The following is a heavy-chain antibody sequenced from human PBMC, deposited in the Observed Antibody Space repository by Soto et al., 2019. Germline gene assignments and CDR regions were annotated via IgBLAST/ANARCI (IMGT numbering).Heavy chain of an antibody. D-gene: IGHD6-19*01. V-gene: IGHV1-2*04. CDR2: INPNSGGT. J-gene: IGHJ3*02. CDR3: ASMGIAVAGVQGAFDI. CDR1: GYTFTGYY. Sequence: ASVKVSCKASGYTFTGYYMHWVRQAPGQGLEWMGWINPNSGGTNYAQKFQGWVTMTRDTSISTAYMELSRLRSDDTAVYYCASMGIAVAGVQGAFDIWGQGTMVTV.